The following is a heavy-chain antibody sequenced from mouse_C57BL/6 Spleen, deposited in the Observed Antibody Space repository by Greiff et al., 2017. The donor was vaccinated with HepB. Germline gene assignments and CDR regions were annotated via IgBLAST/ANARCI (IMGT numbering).Heavy chain of an antibody. Sequence: EVNVVESGGGLVQPGGSMKLSCVASGFTFSNYWMNWVRQSPEKGLEWVAQIRLKSDNYATHYAESVKGRFTISRDDSKSSVYLQMNNLRAEDTGIYYCTGGVLGRGFAYWGQGTLVTVSA. CDR1: GFTFSNYW. CDR3: TGGVLGRGFAY. CDR2: IRLKSDNYAT. D-gene: IGHD4-1*01. J-gene: IGHJ3*01. V-gene: IGHV6-3*01.